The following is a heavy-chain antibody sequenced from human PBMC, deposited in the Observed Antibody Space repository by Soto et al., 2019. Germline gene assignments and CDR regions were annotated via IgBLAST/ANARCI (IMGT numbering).Heavy chain of an antibody. CDR3: ARVLATIHDAFDI. J-gene: IGHJ3*02. V-gene: IGHV4-34*01. Sequence: SETLSLTCAVYGGSFSGYYWTWIRQPPGTGLEWIGEINHSGSTNYNPSLKSRVTISVDTSKNQFSLKLTSVTAADTAVYYCARVLATIHDAFDIWGQGTMVTVSS. CDR2: INHSGST. CDR1: GGSFSGYY. D-gene: IGHD5-12*01.